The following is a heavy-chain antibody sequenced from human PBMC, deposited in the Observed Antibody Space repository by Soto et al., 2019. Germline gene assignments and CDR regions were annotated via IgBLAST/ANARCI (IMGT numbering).Heavy chain of an antibody. Sequence: QVQLQESGPGLVKPSGTLSLTCDVSSGSMNSSNWWSWVRHPPGKGLEGIGDVSRSGKTNYNPSLPSRNSLSVDESNNQFPLKLASVIAAGASVYYPASPETDWIFGELIKIRAFNMWGQGRMVTVSS. CDR1: SGSMNSSNW. J-gene: IGHJ3*02. CDR3: ASPETDWIFGELIKIRAFNM. CDR2: VSRSGKT. D-gene: IGHD3-3*01. V-gene: IGHV4-4*02.